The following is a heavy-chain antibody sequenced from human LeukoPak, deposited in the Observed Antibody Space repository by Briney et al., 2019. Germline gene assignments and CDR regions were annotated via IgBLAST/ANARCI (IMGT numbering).Heavy chain of an antibody. V-gene: IGHV4-39*07. CDR2: MFYSGSS. CDR3: AREYIVATISGGMDV. Sequence: SETLSLTCTVSGGSISSRSYYWGWIRQPPGKGLEWIGTMFYSGSSYYNPSLKSRVTISVDTSKNQFSLKLSSVTAADTAVYYCAREYIVATISGGMDVWGQGTTVTVSS. CDR1: GGSISSRSYY. D-gene: IGHD5-12*01. J-gene: IGHJ6*02.